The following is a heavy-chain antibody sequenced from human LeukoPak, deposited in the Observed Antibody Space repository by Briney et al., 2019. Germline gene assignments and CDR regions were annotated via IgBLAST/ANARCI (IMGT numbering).Heavy chain of an antibody. D-gene: IGHD3-3*01. V-gene: IGHV3-7*01. J-gene: IGHJ6*02. CDR3: ARRGVTISGVLVYHYSGLDV. Sequence: GGSLRLSCAGSGFTFSSHWVNWVRQAPGKGLEWVARIKEDGSEKHYVDSVNGRFTISRDNAKNSLYLQMSSLRADDTAVYYCARRGVTISGVLVYHYSGLDVWGQGTTVTVSS. CDR1: GFTFSSHW. CDR2: IKEDGSEK.